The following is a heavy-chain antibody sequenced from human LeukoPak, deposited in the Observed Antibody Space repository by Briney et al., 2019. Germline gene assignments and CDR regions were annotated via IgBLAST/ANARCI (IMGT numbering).Heavy chain of an antibody. CDR1: GYTFTGYF. J-gene: IGHJ4*02. D-gene: IGHD5-24*01. Sequence: ASVKVSCKASGYTFTGYFMHWVRQAPGQGLEWMGWINPNSGGTNYAQKFQGRDTMTRDTSISTAYMQLSWLRSDDTAVYYCASRMLATIIEYWGQGTLVTVSS. CDR3: ASRMLATIIEY. CDR2: INPNSGGT. V-gene: IGHV1-2*02.